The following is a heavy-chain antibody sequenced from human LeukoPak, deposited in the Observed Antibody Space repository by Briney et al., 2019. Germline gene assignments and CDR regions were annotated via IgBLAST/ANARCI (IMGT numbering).Heavy chain of an antibody. CDR1: GGSFSGYY. CDR2: IYTSGST. D-gene: IGHD5-18*01. CDR3: ARDVDTAMVAYNWFDP. V-gene: IGHV4-4*07. Sequence: SETLSLTCAVYGGSFSGYYWSWIRQPAGKGLEWIGRIYTSGSTNYNPSLKSRVTMSVDTSKNQFSLKLSSVTAADTAVYYCARDVDTAMVAYNWFDPWGQGTLVTVSS. J-gene: IGHJ5*02.